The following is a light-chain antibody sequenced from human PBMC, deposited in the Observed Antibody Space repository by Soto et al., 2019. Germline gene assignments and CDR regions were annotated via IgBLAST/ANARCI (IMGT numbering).Light chain of an antibody. J-gene: IGKJ4*01. CDR3: QQYYSYPLT. Sequence: AILMTQSPSSFSASTGDRVTITCRASQGISSYLAWYLQKPGKAPKLLIYAASTLQSGVPSRFSGSGSGTDFTLTISCLQSEDFATYYCQQYYSYPLTFGGGTKVDIK. CDR1: QGISSY. CDR2: AAS. V-gene: IGKV1-8*01.